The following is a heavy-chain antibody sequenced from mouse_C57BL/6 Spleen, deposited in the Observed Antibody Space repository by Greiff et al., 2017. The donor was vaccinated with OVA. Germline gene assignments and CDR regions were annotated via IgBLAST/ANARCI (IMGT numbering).Heavy chain of an antibody. CDR1: GYTFTDYY. D-gene: IGHD1-1*01. J-gene: IGHJ4*01. CDR3: ARALTGYAMDY. Sequence: QVQLQQSGPELVKPGASVKISCKASGYTFTDYYINWVKQRPGQGLEWIGWIFPGSGSTYYNEKCKGKATLTVDKSSRTAYMLLSSRTSEDSAVYFCARALTGYAMDYWGQGTSVTVAS. V-gene: IGHV1-75*01. CDR2: IFPGSGST.